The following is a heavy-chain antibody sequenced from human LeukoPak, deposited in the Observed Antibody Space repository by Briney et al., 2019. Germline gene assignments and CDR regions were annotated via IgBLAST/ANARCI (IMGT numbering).Heavy chain of an antibody. CDR3: VREVEAFDY. CDR2: ISYDGSNK. D-gene: IGHD5-24*01. V-gene: IGHV3-30-3*01. J-gene: IGHJ4*02. Sequence: GGSLRLSCAASGFTFSSYAMHWVRQAPGKGLEWVAVISYDGSNKYYADSVKGRFTISRDNAKSTLYLQMNSLTAEDTAVYYCVREVEAFDYWGQGTLVTVSS. CDR1: GFTFSSYA.